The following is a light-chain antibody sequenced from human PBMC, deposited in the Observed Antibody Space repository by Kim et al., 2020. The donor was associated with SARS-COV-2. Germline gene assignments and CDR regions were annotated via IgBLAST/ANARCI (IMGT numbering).Light chain of an antibody. CDR1: SSNIGSNY. Sequence: GQRVTISCSGSSSNIGSNYVFWYQQLPGTAPKLLIYRNNQRPSGVPDRFSGSKSGTSASLAISGLRSEDEADYYCAAWDDSLSGWVFGGGTKLTVL. J-gene: IGLJ3*02. V-gene: IGLV1-47*01. CDR3: AAWDDSLSGWV. CDR2: RNN.